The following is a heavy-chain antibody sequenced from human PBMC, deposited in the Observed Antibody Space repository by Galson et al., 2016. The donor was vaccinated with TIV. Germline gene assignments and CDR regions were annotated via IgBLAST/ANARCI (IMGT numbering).Heavy chain of an antibody. Sequence: TLSLTCTVSGDSVSNSYWSWIRQPAGKGLEWIGRISTGDSTNYNPSLNSRVTISVDTSRHQIPLKLNSVTAADTAVYYCARRGHFYHDYFDPWGQGTLVAVSS. D-gene: IGHD2/OR15-2a*01. CDR3: ARRGHFYHDYFDP. J-gene: IGHJ5*02. V-gene: IGHV4-4*07. CDR2: ISTGDST. CDR1: GDSVSNSY.